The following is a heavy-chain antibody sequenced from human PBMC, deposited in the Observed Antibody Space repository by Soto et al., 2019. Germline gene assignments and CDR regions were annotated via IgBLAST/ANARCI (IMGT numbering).Heavy chain of an antibody. D-gene: IGHD6-19*01. CDR3: AKEVRGIAVAGTGGFDY. Sequence: GSLRLSCAASGFTFISYAMSWVLQAPGKGLEWVSAISGSGGSTYYADSVKGRFTISRDNSKNTLYLQMNSLRAEDTAVYYCAKEVRGIAVAGTGGFDYWGQGTLVTDSS. CDR1: GFTFISYA. CDR2: ISGSGGST. J-gene: IGHJ4*02. V-gene: IGHV3-23*01.